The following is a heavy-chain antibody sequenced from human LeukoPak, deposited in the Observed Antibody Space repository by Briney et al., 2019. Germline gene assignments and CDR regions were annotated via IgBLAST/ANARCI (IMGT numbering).Heavy chain of an antibody. D-gene: IGHD6-6*01. CDR2: INHSGST. CDR1: GGSFSGYY. Sequence: SETLSLTCAVYGGSFSGYYWSWIRQPPGKGLEWIGEINHSGSTNYNPSLKSRVTISVDTSKNQFSLKLSSVTAADTAVYYCARAPPIAARGYYFDYWGQGTLVTVSS. V-gene: IGHV4-34*01. J-gene: IGHJ4*02. CDR3: ARAPPIAARGYYFDY.